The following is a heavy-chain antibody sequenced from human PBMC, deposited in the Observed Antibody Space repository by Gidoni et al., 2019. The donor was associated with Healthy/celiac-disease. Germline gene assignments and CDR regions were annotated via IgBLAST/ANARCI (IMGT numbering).Heavy chain of an antibody. Sequence: EVQLLESGGGLVQPGGSLRLSCAAAGFTFSSYAMSWVRQGPGKGLEWVSAIRGSGGSTYYADSVKGRFTISRDNSKNTLYLQMNSLRAEDTAVYYCAKTLLYGDLYVYDAFDIWGQGTMVTVSS. CDR2: IRGSGGST. J-gene: IGHJ3*02. D-gene: IGHD4-17*01. V-gene: IGHV3-23*01. CDR1: GFTFSSYA. CDR3: AKTLLYGDLYVYDAFDI.